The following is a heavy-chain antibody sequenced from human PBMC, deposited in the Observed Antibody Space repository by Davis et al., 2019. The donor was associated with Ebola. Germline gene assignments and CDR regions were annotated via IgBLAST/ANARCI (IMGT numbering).Heavy chain of an antibody. D-gene: IGHD6-19*01. J-gene: IGHJ4*02. Sequence: SETLSLTCTVSGGPTIRSNYYWGWIRQPPGKRLEWIGSLYYNGDSFHNPSLKSRVTISVDTPENQFSLRLRSVTAADTAVYYCARDRYSSGWAIDYWGQGTLVTVSS. CDR1: GGPTIRSNYY. V-gene: IGHV4-39*07. CDR3: ARDRYSSGWAIDY. CDR2: LYYNGDS.